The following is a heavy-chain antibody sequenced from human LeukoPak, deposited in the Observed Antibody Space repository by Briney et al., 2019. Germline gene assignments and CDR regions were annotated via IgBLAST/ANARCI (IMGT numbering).Heavy chain of an antibody. CDR2: IIPIFGTA. J-gene: IGHJ2*01. CDR3: ARDLRGVAGLSDWYFDL. V-gene: IGHV1-69*13. CDR1: GGTFSSYA. Sequence: ASVKVSCKASGGTFSSYAISWVRQAPGQGLEWMGGIIPIFGTANYAQKFQGRVTITADESTSTAYMELSSLRSEDTAVYYCARDLRGVAGLSDWYFDLWGRGTLVTVSS. D-gene: IGHD2-15*01.